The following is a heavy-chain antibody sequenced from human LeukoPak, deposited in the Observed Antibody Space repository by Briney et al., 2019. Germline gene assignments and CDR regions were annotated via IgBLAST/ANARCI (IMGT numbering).Heavy chain of an antibody. Sequence: GGSLRLSCTASGFTFGDYAISWVRLAPGKGLEWVGFIRSKAYGGTTEFAASVKGRFTISRDDSKSIASLQMNSLQTEDTAVYYCARDHWFGFDYWGQGTLVTVSS. J-gene: IGHJ4*02. CDR2: IRSKAYGGTT. CDR1: GFTFGDYA. CDR3: ARDHWFGFDY. D-gene: IGHD3-10*01. V-gene: IGHV3-49*04.